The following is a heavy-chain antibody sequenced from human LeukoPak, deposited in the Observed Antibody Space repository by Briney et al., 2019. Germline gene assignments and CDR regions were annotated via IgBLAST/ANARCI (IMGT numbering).Heavy chain of an antibody. D-gene: IGHD4-17*01. CDR2: MNPNSGNT. J-gene: IGHJ3*02. CDR3: AAELYGVYTDCCTFHI. CDR1: GYTFTSYD. V-gene: IGHV1-8*01. Sequence: ASVKVSCKASGYTFTSYDINWVRQATGQGLEWMGWMNPNSGNTGYAQKFQGRVTMTRNTSISTAYMELSSLGSEDSAVYYCAAELYGVYTDCCTFHIWGQGTMVTVSS.